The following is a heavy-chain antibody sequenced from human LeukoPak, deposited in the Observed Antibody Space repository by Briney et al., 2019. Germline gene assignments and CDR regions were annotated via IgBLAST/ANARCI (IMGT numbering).Heavy chain of an antibody. D-gene: IGHD6-13*01. V-gene: IGHV3-23*01. Sequence: PGGSLRLSCAASGFTFSSYAMSWVRQAPGKGLEWVSAISGSGGSTYYADSVKGRFTISRDNSKSTLYLQMNSLRAEDTAVYYCAKVGWQQLAIDYWGQGTLVTVSS. CDR1: GFTFSSYA. J-gene: IGHJ4*02. CDR2: ISGSGGST. CDR3: AKVGWQQLAIDY.